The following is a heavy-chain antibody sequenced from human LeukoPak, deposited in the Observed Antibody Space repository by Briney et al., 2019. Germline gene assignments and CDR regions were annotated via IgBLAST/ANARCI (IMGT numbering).Heavy chain of an antibody. V-gene: IGHV3-33*01. Sequence: PGRSLRLPCSASGFTFSYYAIHWVRQAPGKGLEWVALIWSDGSNKYYADSVKGRITISRDNSKNTVYLQMNSLRAEDTAVYYCARELFSSGSCPDGWGQGTLVTVSS. CDR1: GFTFSYYA. CDR3: ARELFSSGSCPDG. CDR2: IWSDGSNK. J-gene: IGHJ4*02. D-gene: IGHD3-10*01.